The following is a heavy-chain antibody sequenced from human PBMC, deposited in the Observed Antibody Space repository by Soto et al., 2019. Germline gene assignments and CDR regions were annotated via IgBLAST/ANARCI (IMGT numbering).Heavy chain of an antibody. V-gene: IGHV4-61*01. CDR1: GAPVSSETHF. D-gene: IGHD1-26*01. Sequence: PSETLSLTCTVSGAPVSSETHFWTWIRQPPGKGLEWIGYMYYSGITNSNPALKSRVTLSVDRSRNQFSLSLNSVTAADTAVYYCAREDMSGTYYFDSWGPGTQVTVSS. CDR2: MYYSGIT. J-gene: IGHJ4*02. CDR3: AREDMSGTYYFDS.